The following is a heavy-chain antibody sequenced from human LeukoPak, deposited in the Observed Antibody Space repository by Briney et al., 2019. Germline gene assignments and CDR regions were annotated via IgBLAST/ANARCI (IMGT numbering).Heavy chain of an antibody. J-gene: IGHJ5*02. Sequence: SETLSLTCTVSGDSIRSYYWSWIRQPPGKGLEWIGYLYYSGSTNYNPSLKSRVTISVDTSKNQFSLKLSSVTAADTAVYYCARHGDYDFWSGYYQDNNWFDPWGQGTLVTVSS. CDR1: GDSIRSYY. CDR3: ARHGDYDFWSGYYQDNNWFDP. D-gene: IGHD3-3*01. V-gene: IGHV4-59*08. CDR2: LYYSGST.